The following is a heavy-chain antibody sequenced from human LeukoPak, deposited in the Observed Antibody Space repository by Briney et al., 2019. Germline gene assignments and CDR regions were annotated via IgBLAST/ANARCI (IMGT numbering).Heavy chain of an antibody. Sequence: GESLKISCKGSGYTFTSNWIGWVRQMPGKGLGWMGIIYPSDSDTRYSPSFQGQVTISADKSISTAYLQWSSLKASDTAMYYCARHAEWEIRPDYWGQGTLVTVSS. D-gene: IGHD1-26*01. J-gene: IGHJ4*02. CDR2: IYPSDSDT. CDR1: GYTFTSNW. CDR3: ARHAEWEIRPDY. V-gene: IGHV5-51*01.